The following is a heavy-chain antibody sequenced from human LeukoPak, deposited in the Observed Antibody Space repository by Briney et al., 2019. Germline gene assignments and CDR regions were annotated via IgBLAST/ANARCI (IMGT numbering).Heavy chain of an antibody. CDR1: GDSTSKSSYY. CDR2: IYYSGST. V-gene: IGHV4-39*01. CDR3: ARQWLQPWYVDY. D-gene: IGHD5-18*01. J-gene: IGHJ4*02. Sequence: PSETLSLTCTVSGDSTSKSSYYWGWIRQPPGKGLEWIGSIYYSGSTYYNPSLKSRVTISVDTSKNQFSLKLSSVTAADTAVYYCARQWLQPWYVDYWGQGSLVTASS.